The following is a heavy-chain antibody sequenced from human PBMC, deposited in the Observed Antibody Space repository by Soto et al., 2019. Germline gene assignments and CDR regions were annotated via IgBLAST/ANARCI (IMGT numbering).Heavy chain of an antibody. V-gene: IGHV4-59*13. D-gene: IGHD6-19*01. Sequence: SETLSLTCDVSGASITTYYRSWIRQAPGKGLEWIGNVYHTGSTDYNSSLRSRVTISVDTSKNQFSLNMNSVTAADTAVYYCARRLFGSGWTLDSWGQGALVTVSS. CDR2: VYHTGST. CDR3: ARRLFGSGWTLDS. J-gene: IGHJ4*02. CDR1: GASITTYY.